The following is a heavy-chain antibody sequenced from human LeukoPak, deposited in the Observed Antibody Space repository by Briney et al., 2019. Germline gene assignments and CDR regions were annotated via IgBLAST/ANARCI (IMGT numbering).Heavy chain of an antibody. CDR1: GGTFSSYA. V-gene: IGHV1-69*13. D-gene: IGHD1-1*01. J-gene: IGHJ6*02. Sequence: SVKVSCKASGGTFSSYAISWVRQAPGQGLEWMGGIIPIFGTANYAQKFQGRVTITADESTSTAYMELSSLRSEDTAVYYCARDDRTTGTTWPTGVDVWGQGTTVTVSS. CDR2: IIPIFGTA. CDR3: ARDDRTTGTTWPTGVDV.